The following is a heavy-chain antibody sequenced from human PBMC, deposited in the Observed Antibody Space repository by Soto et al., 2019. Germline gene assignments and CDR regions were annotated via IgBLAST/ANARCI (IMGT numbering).Heavy chain of an antibody. CDR1: GFSVSDNY. D-gene: IGHD1-26*01. J-gene: IGHJ6*02. CDR3: ARDRSQAGMDV. Sequence: VQLVESGGGLVQPGGSLRLSCAASGFSVSDNYMNWVRQAPGKGLEWVSVTYIGGSTYYADSVKGRFTISRDNSKNTLSLQMNSLRAEDTAVYYCARDRSQAGMDVWGQGTTVTVSS. V-gene: IGHV3-66*01. CDR2: TYIGGST.